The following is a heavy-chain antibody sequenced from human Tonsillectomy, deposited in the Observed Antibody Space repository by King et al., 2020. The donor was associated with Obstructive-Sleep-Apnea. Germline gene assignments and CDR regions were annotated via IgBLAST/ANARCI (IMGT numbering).Heavy chain of an antibody. CDR3: AKDRMDQLVSNDAFDI. V-gene: IGHV3-30*02. Sequence: VQLVESGGGVVQPGGSLRLSCAASGFTFSTYGMHWVRQAPGKGLEWVAFTQFDGSYKTYADSVKGRFTISRDNSKNFLYLQMNSLRPEDTAVYSCAKDRMDQLVSNDAFDIWGQGTMVTVSS. CDR1: GFTFSTYG. J-gene: IGHJ3*02. D-gene: IGHD2-2*01. CDR2: TQFDGSYK.